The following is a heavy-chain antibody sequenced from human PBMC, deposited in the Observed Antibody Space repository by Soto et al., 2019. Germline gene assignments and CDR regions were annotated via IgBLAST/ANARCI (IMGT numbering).Heavy chain of an antibody. CDR1: GGSISSNSFY. D-gene: IGHD2-15*01. J-gene: IGHJ5*01. CDR3: ARPRGYCSGGNCYFNWFDS. CDR2: IYYSGTT. Sequence: PSETLSLTCTVSGGSISSNSFYWGWLRQPPGKGLEWIGSIYYSGTTYYNPSLKSRATISADTSKNQFSLKLRYVTAADTAVYYCARPRGYCSGGNCYFNWFDSWGQGTLVTVSS. V-gene: IGHV4-39*01.